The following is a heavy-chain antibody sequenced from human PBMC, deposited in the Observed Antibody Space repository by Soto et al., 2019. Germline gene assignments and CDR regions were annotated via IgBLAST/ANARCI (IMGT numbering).Heavy chain of an antibody. D-gene: IGHD2-8*01. CDR3: AHKTVRVMGHDWFDP. J-gene: IGHJ5*02. V-gene: IGHV2-5*02. Sequence: QITLKESGPTLVKPTQTLTLTCTFSGFSLTTSGVGVGWIRQPPGKALEWLALIYWDNVKRYSPSLQSRLTTTKDTSKIQVVLTMTNVDPVDTATYYCAHKTVRVMGHDWFDPWGQGTLVTVSS. CDR2: IYWDNVK. CDR1: GFSLTTSGVG.